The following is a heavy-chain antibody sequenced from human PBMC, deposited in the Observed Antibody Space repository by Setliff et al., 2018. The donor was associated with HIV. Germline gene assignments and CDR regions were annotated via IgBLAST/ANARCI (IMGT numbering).Heavy chain of an antibody. J-gene: IGHJ3*02. Sequence: PSETLSLTCTVSGGSIGIRSYFWGWIRQPPGKGLEWIGSVYSSGSTYYNPSLKSRVTVSVDTSKDQFSRRLSSVTVADTAVYYCASGQWLEHAFDIWGQGTVVTVSS. D-gene: IGHD6-19*01. CDR2: VYSSGST. CDR3: ASGQWLEHAFDI. CDR1: GGSIGIRSYF. V-gene: IGHV4-39*01.